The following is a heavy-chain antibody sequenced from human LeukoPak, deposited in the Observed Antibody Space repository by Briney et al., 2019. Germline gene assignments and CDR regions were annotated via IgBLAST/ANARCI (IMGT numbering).Heavy chain of an antibody. D-gene: IGHD1-26*01. J-gene: IGHJ4*02. CDR2: ISYTGTYI. CDR1: GFTFSSYD. Sequence: GGSLRLSCAASGFTFSSYDIHWVRQAPGKGLEWVSSISYTGTYIYYADSVKGRFTISRDIAQNSLYLQMNSLRAEDTAIYYCVRDRGTYRPIDYWGQGTLVTVSS. CDR3: VRDRGTYRPIDY. V-gene: IGHV3-21*04.